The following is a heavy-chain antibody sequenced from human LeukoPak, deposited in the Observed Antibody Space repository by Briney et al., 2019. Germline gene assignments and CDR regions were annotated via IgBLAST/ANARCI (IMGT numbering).Heavy chain of an antibody. CDR3: AKDRYATETHFRFDH. CDR2: IGGSTMSK. J-gene: IGHJ4*02. V-gene: IGHV3-23*01. Sequence: AGGSLRLSCAASGFTFSSYDVSCVRQAPGKGLEWVSGIGGSTMSKHYAASVKSRFTISRDNSKSTLCLEKNTVRYEDTAVYYCAKDRYATETHFRFDHWGQETLVTVSS. CDR1: GFTFSSYD. D-gene: IGHD2-8*01.